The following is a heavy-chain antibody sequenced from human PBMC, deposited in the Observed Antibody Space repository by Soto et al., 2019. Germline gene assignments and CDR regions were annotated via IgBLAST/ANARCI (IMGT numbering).Heavy chain of an antibody. CDR2: ISSSSSYI. J-gene: IGHJ5*02. CDR3: ARDDFWSGYRHNWFDP. CDR1: GFTFSSYS. V-gene: IGHV3-21*01. Sequence: EVQLVESGGGLVKPGGSLRLSCAASGFTFSSYSMNWVRQAPGKGLEWVSSISSSSSYIYYADSVKGRFTISRDNAKNSLYLQMNSLRAEHMAVYYCARDDFWSGYRHNWFDPWGQGTLVTVSS. D-gene: IGHD3-3*01.